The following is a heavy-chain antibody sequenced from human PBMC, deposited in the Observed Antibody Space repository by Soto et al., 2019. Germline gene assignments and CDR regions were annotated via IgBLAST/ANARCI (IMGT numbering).Heavy chain of an antibody. CDR2: IIPIFGTA. CDR3: ARTALERIRYSYYGMDV. D-gene: IGHD1-20*01. Sequence: SVKVSCKASGGTFSSYAISWVRQAPGQGLEWMGGIIPIFGTANYAQKFQGRVTITADKSTSTAYMELSSLRSEDTAVYYCARTALERIRYSYYGMDVWGQGTTVSVSS. CDR1: GGTFSSYA. V-gene: IGHV1-69*06. J-gene: IGHJ6*01.